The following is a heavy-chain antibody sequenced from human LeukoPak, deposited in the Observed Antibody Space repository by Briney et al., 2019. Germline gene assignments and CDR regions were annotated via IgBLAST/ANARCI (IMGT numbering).Heavy chain of an antibody. J-gene: IGHJ5*02. V-gene: IGHV3-23*01. CDR1: AFTLSSYA. CDR3: ATAGGDGSRMGFDH. D-gene: IGHD2-15*01. Sequence: SLRPSCAVSAFTLSSYAMSWVSQVPGNGLEWVSAISGSGGSTYYADSVKGLFTISRDDSKNTLYLQMHSLRAEDTAVYYCATAGGDGSRMGFDHWGQGTLVTVSS. CDR2: ISGSGGST.